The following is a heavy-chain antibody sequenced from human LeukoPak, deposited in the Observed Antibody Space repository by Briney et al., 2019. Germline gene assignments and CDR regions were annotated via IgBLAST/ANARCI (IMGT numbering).Heavy chain of an antibody. CDR1: GFSFNTYC. CDR3: ARDIVPTTIRKAAFGY. J-gene: IGHJ4*02. V-gene: IGHV3-48*01. CDR2: ISSDSSRE. Sequence: GGSLRLSCAASGFSFNTYCMNWVRQAPGKGGEWGSYISSDSSREYYADSVKGGFTISRDNAKNSLYLQMNSLRAEDTAVYYCARDIVPTTIRKAAFGYWGQGSLVTVSS. D-gene: IGHD3-9*01.